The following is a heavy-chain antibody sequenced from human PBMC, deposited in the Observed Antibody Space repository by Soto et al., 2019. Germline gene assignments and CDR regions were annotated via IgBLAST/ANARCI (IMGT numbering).Heavy chain of an antibody. D-gene: IGHD4-17*01. CDR3: ATYNDYGDAFHI. CDR1: GGSISSYY. J-gene: IGHJ3*02. Sequence: QVQLQESGPGLVKPSETLSLTCTVSGGSISSYYWSWIRQPPGKGLEWIGYIYYSGSTNYNPSLMRRFTISVDPSPNQFSLKLSSVTAADTAGYYCATYNDYGDAFHIWGQGIMVTVSS. CDR2: IYYSGST. V-gene: IGHV4-59*01.